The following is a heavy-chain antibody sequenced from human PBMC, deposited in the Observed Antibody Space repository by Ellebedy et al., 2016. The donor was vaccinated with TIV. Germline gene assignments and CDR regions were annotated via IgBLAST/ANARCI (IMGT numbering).Heavy chain of an antibody. D-gene: IGHD2-2*01. J-gene: IGHJ4*02. CDR1: GFTFSNNS. Sequence: GESLKISCAASGFTFSNNSMNWVRQAPGKGLEWVSYISSTGTTIYYADSVKGRFTISRDNAKNSRYLQMSNLRAEDTAVFYCARAGGRHSTGSGFYWGQGTRVTVST. CDR2: ISSTGTTI. V-gene: IGHV3-48*04. CDR3: ARAGGRHSTGSGFY.